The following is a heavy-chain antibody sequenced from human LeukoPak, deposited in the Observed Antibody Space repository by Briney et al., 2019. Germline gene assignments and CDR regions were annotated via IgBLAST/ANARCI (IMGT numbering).Heavy chain of an antibody. CDR1: GYTFTSYG. V-gene: IGHV1-18*01. D-gene: IGHD2-2*01. J-gene: IGHJ4*02. CDR2: ISAYNGNT. Sequence: ASVKVSCKASGYTFTSYGISWVRQAPGQGLEWMGWISAYNGNTNYAQKLQGRVTMTTDTSTSTAYMELRSLRSDDTAVYYRARSRCSSTSCYGDLDYWGQGTLVTVSS. CDR3: ARSRCSSTSCYGDLDY.